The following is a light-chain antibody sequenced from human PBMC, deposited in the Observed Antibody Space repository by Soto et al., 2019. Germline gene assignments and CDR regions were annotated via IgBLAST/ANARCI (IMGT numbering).Light chain of an antibody. V-gene: IGKV3-20*01. CDR1: QSVSSSY. Sequence: EFVLTQSPGTLSLSPGERATLSCRASQSVSSSYLAWYQQKPCQAPRLLIYGASSRATGIPDRFSGSGSGTDFTLSISRLEPEDFAVYYCQQYGSSPPLTFGGGTKVDIK. CDR3: QQYGSSPPLT. J-gene: IGKJ4*01. CDR2: GAS.